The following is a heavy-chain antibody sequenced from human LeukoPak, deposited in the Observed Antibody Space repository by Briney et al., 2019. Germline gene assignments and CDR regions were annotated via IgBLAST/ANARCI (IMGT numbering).Heavy chain of an antibody. CDR3: TRVDTNTREVDP. Sequence: PSETLSLTCTVSGGSITTSGYYWGWIRQSPGKGLEYFASIDSSGNAYYNPSLQSRVTISADTSKNQFSLKLSSVTAADTAVYYCTRVDTNTREVDPWGQGTLVTVSS. CDR2: IDSSGNA. D-gene: IGHD5-18*01. J-gene: IGHJ5*02. CDR1: GGSITTSGYY. V-gene: IGHV4-39*07.